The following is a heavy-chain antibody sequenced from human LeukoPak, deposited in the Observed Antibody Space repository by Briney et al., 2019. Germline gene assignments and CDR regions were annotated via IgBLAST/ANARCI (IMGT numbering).Heavy chain of an antibody. CDR2: ISGSGGST. Sequence: GGSLRLSCAASGFTFSTYAMSWVRQAPGKGLEWVSAISGSGGSTYYADSLKGRFTISRDNSKNTLYLQMNSLRAEDTAVYYCAKDPATYYYDSSEYSRQFYFAYWGQGTLVSVSS. J-gene: IGHJ4*02. D-gene: IGHD3-22*01. CDR1: GFTFSTYA. V-gene: IGHV3-23*01. CDR3: AKDPATYYYDSSEYSRQFYFAY.